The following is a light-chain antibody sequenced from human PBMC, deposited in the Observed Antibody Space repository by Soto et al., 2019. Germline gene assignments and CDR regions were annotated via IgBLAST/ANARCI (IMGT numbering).Light chain of an antibody. V-gene: IGLV2-14*01. CDR1: SSDVGAYDS. Sequence: QSVLTQPASVSGSPGQTITISCTGTSSDVGAYDSVAWYQQHPGKAPKLVIFEVANRPSGVSSRFSGSKSGNTASLTISGLQADDEADYYCSSYTTSSTSVFGTGTKLTVL. CDR2: EVA. J-gene: IGLJ1*01. CDR3: SSYTTSSTSV.